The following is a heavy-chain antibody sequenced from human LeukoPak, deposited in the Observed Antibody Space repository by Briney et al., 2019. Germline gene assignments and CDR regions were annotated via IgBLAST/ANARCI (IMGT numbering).Heavy chain of an antibody. CDR1: GGSITSDSYY. D-gene: IGHD3-22*01. Sequence: SETLSLTCTVSGGSITSDSYYWAWIRLPPGTGLEWIGSINYSGSTYYNPSLKSRVTIFVDTSKNQFSLKLSSVTAADTAVYYCARYPLVSSYFDYWGQGTLVTVSS. CDR2: INYSGST. CDR3: ARYPLVSSYFDY. V-gene: IGHV4-39*01. J-gene: IGHJ4*02.